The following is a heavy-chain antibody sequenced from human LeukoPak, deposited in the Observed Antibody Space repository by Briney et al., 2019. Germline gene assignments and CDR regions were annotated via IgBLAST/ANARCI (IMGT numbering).Heavy chain of an antibody. CDR1: GFTFSSYA. Sequence: PGGSLRLSCAASGFTFSSYAMSWVRQAPGKGLEWVSAISGSGGSTYYADSVKGRFTISRDNAKNSLYLQMNSLRAEDTAVYYCARASGYYDYWGQGTLVTVSS. D-gene: IGHD1-26*01. J-gene: IGHJ4*02. V-gene: IGHV3-23*01. CDR3: ARASGYYDY. CDR2: ISGSGGST.